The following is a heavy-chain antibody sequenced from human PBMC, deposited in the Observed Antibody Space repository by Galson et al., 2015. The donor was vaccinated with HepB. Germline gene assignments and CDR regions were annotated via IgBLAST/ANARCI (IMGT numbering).Heavy chain of an antibody. CDR2: IHWNDDK. Sequence: PALVKPTQTLTLTCTFSGFSLSTSGVAVGWIRQPPGKALEWLALIHWNDDKRYSPSLKSRVTITKDTSKNQVVLTLTNMDPMDTGTYYCARSRKLGMNFDYWGQGTLVTVSS. J-gene: IGHJ4*02. V-gene: IGHV2-5*01. D-gene: IGHD7-27*01. CDR3: ARSRKLGMNFDY. CDR1: GFSLSTSGVA.